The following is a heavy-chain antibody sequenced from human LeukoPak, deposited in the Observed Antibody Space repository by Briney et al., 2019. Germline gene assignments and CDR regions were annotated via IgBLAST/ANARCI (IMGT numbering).Heavy chain of an antibody. V-gene: IGHV1-2*02. CDR1: GYTFTGYY. CDR2: INPNSGGT. J-gene: IGHJ4*02. D-gene: IGHD5-18*01. CDR3: ARDPRGYSYGYGGSFDY. Sequence: ASVKVSCKASGYTFTGYYVHWVRQAPGQGLEWMGWINPNSGGTNYAQKFQGRVTMTRDTSISTAYMELRSLRSDDTAVYYCARDPRGYSYGYGGSFDYWGQGTLVTVSS.